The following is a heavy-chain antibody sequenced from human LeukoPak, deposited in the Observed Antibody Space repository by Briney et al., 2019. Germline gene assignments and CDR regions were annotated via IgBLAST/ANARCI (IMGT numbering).Heavy chain of an antibody. D-gene: IGHD6-19*01. CDR3: AKGGRSSGWYNWFDP. V-gene: IGHV3-23*01. Sequence: PGGSLRLSCAASGFTFSSYAMSWVRQAPGKGREWVSAISGSGGSTYYADSVKGRFTISRDNSKNTLYLQMNSLRAEDTAVYYCAKGGRSSGWYNWFDPWGQGTLVTVSS. CDR1: GFTFSSYA. CDR2: ISGSGGST. J-gene: IGHJ5*02.